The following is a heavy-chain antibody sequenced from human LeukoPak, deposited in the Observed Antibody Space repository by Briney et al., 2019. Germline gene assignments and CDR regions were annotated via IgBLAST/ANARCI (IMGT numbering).Heavy chain of an antibody. D-gene: IGHD6-13*01. CDR1: GGSISSYY. V-gene: IGHV4-59*12. J-gene: IGHJ5*02. CDR3: ARGVPQLVRMGGSWFDP. CDR2: IDYRGST. Sequence: SETLSLTCTVSGGSISSYYWSWIRQPPGKGLEWIAYIDYRGSTTYNPSLKSRVTISVDTSRNQFSLKLSSVTAADTAVYYCARGVPQLVRMGGSWFDPWGQGTLVTVSS.